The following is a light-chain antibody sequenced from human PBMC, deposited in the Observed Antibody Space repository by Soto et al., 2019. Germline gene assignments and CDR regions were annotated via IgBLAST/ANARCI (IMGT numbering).Light chain of an antibody. J-gene: IGLJ2*01. CDR1: SSDVGGYKY. CDR3: SSYSSSRDVF. Sequence: QSALTQPASVSGCPGQSITISCTGTSSDVGGYKYVSWYQQHPGKAPKLMNYEVTNRPSGVSNRFSGSKSGNTASLTISGLQAEDEADYYCSSYSSSRDVFFGGGTQPTVL. CDR2: EVT. V-gene: IGLV2-14*01.